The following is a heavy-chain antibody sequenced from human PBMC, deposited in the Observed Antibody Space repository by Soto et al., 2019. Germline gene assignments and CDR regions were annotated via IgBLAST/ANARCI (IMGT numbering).Heavy chain of an antibody. J-gene: IGHJ4*02. Sequence: GGSLRLSCAASVFTVSSYAMSWVRQAPGKGLEWVSAISGSGGSTYYADSVKGRFTISRDNSKNTLYLQMNSLRAEDTAVYYYAKLFSPIAGYSYGYFDYWGQGTLVTVSS. V-gene: IGHV3-23*01. CDR2: ISGSGGST. CDR1: VFTVSSYA. CDR3: AKLFSPIAGYSYGYFDY. D-gene: IGHD5-18*01.